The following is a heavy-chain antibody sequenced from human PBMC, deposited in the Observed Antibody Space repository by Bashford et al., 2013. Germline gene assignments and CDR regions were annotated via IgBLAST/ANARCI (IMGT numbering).Heavy chain of an antibody. V-gene: IGHV4-31*03. CDR1: GGSISSGGYY. D-gene: IGHD5-12*01. CDR3: ASRRPGSGGYYSFDP. CDR2: IYYSGST. J-gene: IGHJ5*02. Sequence: SETLSLTCTVSGGSISSGGYYWSWIRQHPGKGLEWIGYIYYSGSTYYNPSLKSRVTISVDTSKNQFSLKLSSVTAADTAVYYCASRRPGSGGYYSFDPWGQGTLVTVSS.